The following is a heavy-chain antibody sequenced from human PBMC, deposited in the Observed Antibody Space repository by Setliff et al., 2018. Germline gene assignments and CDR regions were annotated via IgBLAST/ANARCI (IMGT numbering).Heavy chain of an antibody. D-gene: IGHD3-22*01. CDR3: RVWVTMIEVDS. CDR1: GGSISGNY. Sequence: SETLSLTCNVSGGSISGNYWAWVRQPPGKGLEWIGRIYITGSTDYSPSLKSRVTISEDTSKNQFSLKLTSVTAADTAVYYCRVWVTMIEVDSWAQGTLVTVSS. CDR2: IYITGST. J-gene: IGHJ4*02. V-gene: IGHV4-4*07.